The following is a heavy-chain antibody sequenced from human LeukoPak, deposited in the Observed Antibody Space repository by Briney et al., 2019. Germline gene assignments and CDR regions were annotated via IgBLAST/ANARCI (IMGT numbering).Heavy chain of an antibody. D-gene: IGHD3-22*01. CDR1: GFTFDDYG. J-gene: IGHJ4*02. CDR2: INWNGGST. CDR3: ARVNYYDSSGHYFDY. Sequence: GGSLRLSCAASGFTFDDYGMSWVRQAPGKGLEWVSGINWNGGSTGYADSVKGRFTISRDNAKNSLYLQMNSLRAEDTALYYCARVNYYDSSGHYFDYWGQGTLVTVSS. V-gene: IGHV3-20*04.